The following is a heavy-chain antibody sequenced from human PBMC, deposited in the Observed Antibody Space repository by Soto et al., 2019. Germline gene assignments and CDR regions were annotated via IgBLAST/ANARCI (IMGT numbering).Heavy chain of an antibody. J-gene: IGHJ4*02. CDR3: ARARRDIVGATTMGSALHY. D-gene: IGHD1-26*01. V-gene: IGHV4-34*01. CDR2: INHSGST. Sequence: LWQPSETLSLTCAVYGGSFSGYYWSWIRQPPGKGLEWIGEINHSGSTNYNPSLKSRVTISVDTSKNQFSLKLSSVTAADTAVYYCARARRDIVGATTMGSALHYWGQGTLVTVSS. CDR1: GGSFSGYY.